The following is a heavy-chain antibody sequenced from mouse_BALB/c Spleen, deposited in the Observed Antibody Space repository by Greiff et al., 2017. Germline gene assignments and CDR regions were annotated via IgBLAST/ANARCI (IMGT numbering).Heavy chain of an antibody. V-gene: IGHV7-3*02. CDR3: ARDLITTATAMDY. CDR1: GFTFTDYY. CDR2: IRNKANGYTT. Sequence: EVHLVESGGGLVQPGGSLRLSCATSGFTFTDYYMSWVRQPPGKALEWLGFIRNKANGYTTEYSASVKGRFTISRDNSQSILYLQMNTLRAEDSATYYCARDLITTATAMDYWGQGTSVTVSS. D-gene: IGHD1-2*01. J-gene: IGHJ4*01.